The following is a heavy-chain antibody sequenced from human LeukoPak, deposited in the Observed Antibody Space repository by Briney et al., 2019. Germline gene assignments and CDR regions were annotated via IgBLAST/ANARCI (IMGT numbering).Heavy chain of an antibody. D-gene: IGHD2-2*02. J-gene: IGHJ5*02. CDR1: GYTFTGYY. V-gene: IGHV1-2*02. CDR3: ARDPHCSSTSCYRKKGNWFDP. CDR2: INPNSGGT. Sequence: ASVKVSCKASGYTFTGYYMHWVRQAPGQGLEWMGWINPNSGGTNYAQKFQGRVTMTRDTSISTAYMELSRLRSDDTAVYYYARDPHCSSTSCYRKKGNWFDPWGQGTLVTVSS.